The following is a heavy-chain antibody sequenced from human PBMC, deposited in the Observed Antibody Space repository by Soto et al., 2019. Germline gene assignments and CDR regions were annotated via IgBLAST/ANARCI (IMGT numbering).Heavy chain of an antibody. Sequence: ASVKVSCKASGYTFTSYDITWVRQATGQGLEWMGWMNPNSGNTGYAQKFQGRVTMTRNTSISTAYMELSSLRSEDTAVYYCARADYGSGTSLDMDVWGQGTTVTVSS. CDR2: MNPNSGNT. V-gene: IGHV1-8*01. J-gene: IGHJ6*02. CDR3: ARADYGSGTSLDMDV. CDR1: GYTFTSYD. D-gene: IGHD3-10*01.